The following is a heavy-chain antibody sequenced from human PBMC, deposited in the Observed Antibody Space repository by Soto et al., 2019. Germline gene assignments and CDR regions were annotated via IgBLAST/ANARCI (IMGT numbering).Heavy chain of an antibody. CDR1: GGSISSSSYY. D-gene: IGHD5-18*01. CDR2: IDYTGNT. V-gene: IGHV4-39*01. J-gene: IGHJ4*02. Sequence: PSETLSLTCTVSGGSISSSSYYWGCIRQPPGKGLEWIASIDYTGNTFYNPSLTSRVTISVDTSKNQFSLKVTSVTAADTAVYYSARINKGYGTDSWGQGTLVTVSS. CDR3: ARINKGYGTDS.